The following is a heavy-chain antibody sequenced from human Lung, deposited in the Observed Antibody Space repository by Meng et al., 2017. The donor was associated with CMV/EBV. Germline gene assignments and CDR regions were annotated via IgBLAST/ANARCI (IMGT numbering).Heavy chain of an antibody. CDR1: GFTFSTYS. CDR2: ISSSSSYI. D-gene: IGHD4-23*01. CDR3: ARDYYGSTDND. J-gene: IGHJ1*01. Sequence: GESLKISYAASGFTFSTYSMNWVRQAPGKGLEWVSSISSSSSYIYYADSVKGRFTISRDNAKNSLYLQMNSLRAEDTAVYYCARDYYGSTDNDLGQGNLVTVSS. V-gene: IGHV3-21*01.